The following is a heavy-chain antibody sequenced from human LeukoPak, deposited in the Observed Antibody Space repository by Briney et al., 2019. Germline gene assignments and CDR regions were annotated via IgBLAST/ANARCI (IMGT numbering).Heavy chain of an antibody. CDR2: INGNGAST. CDR1: GFTFDTHA. V-gene: IGHV3-23*01. CDR3: AKDQGYSYYYLDY. Sequence: QTGGSLRLSCAASGFTFDTHAMSWVRQAPGKGLEWASGINGNGASTYYSDSVKGRFTISRDNSKNTLYLQMSTLRAEDTAVYYCAKDQGYSYYYLDYWGQGTLVTVSS. J-gene: IGHJ4*02. D-gene: IGHD5-18*01.